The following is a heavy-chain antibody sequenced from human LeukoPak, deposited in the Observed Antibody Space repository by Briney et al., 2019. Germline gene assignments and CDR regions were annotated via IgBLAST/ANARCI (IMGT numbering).Heavy chain of an antibody. Sequence: AGGSLRLSCVASGFTFSSYGMSWVRQAPGKGLEWVSGISGSGGSTYYADSVKGRFTISRDNPKNTLHLQMNSLRGEDTAVYYCARDNGDTAMVTDYWGQGTLVTVSS. CDR3: ARDNGDTAMVTDY. V-gene: IGHV3-23*01. CDR2: ISGSGGST. CDR1: GFTFSSYG. D-gene: IGHD5-18*01. J-gene: IGHJ4*02.